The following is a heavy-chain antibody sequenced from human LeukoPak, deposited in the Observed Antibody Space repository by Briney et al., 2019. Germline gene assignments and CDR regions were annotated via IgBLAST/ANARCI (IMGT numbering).Heavy chain of an antibody. J-gene: IGHJ4*02. V-gene: IGHV4-59*01. D-gene: IGHD1-26*01. CDR1: GGSISSYY. Sequence: SETLTLTCTVSGGSISSYYWSWIRQPPGKGLEWIGYIYYSGSTSYNPSLKSRVTISVDTSKNQFSLKLSSVTAADTAVYYCARGYSGSYGRFDYWGQGTLVTVSS. CDR3: ARGYSGSYGRFDY. CDR2: IYYSGST.